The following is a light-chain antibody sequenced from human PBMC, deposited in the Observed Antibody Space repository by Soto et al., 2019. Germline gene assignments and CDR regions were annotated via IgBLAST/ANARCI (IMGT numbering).Light chain of an antibody. CDR3: SSYTSSSPRV. V-gene: IGLV2-14*01. CDR1: SSDVGGYNY. CDR2: DVS. J-gene: IGLJ1*01. Sequence: QSALTQPASASGSPGQSITISCTGTSSDVGGYNYVSWYQQHPGKAPKLMIYDVSNRPSGVSNRFSGSKSGNTASLTISGLQAEDEADYYCSSYTSSSPRVFGTGSRSPS.